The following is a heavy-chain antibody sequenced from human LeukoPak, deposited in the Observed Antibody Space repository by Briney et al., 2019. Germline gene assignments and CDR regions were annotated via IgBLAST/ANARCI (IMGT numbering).Heavy chain of an antibody. CDR3: AREGGGEEGYNPRGAFDI. CDR2: INPSGGST. D-gene: IGHD5-24*01. Sequence: ASVEVSCKASGYTFTSYYMHWVRQAPGQGLEWMGIINPSGGSTSYAQKFQGRVTMTRDMSTSTVYMELSSLRSEDTAVYYCAREGGGEEGYNPRGAFDIWGQGTMVTVSS. V-gene: IGHV1-46*01. J-gene: IGHJ3*02. CDR1: GYTFTSYY.